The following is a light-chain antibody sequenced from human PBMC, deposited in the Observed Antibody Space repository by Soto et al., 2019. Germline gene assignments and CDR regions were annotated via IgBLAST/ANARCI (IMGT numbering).Light chain of an antibody. Sequence: DIPMTQSPSTLSASVGDRVTITCRASQSISSWLAWYQQKPGKAPKILIYKASSLESGVPSRFSGSGSGTEFTLTISSLQPDDFATYYCQQYNSYPVHFGQGTKLEIK. CDR2: KAS. V-gene: IGKV1-5*03. CDR3: QQYNSYPVH. J-gene: IGKJ2*01. CDR1: QSISSW.